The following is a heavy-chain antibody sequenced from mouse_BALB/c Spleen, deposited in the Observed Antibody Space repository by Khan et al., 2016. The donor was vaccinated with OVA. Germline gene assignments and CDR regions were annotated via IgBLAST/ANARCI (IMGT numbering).Heavy chain of an antibody. V-gene: IGHV1S136*01. Sequence: VQLKQSGPELVKPGASVKMSCKASGYTFTNYVMHWVKQKPGQGLEWIGYINPYNDGTKYNEKFKGKATLTSDKSSNTAYMELSSLTSGDSAVYYCARYASSPYYAMDYWGQGTSVTVSS. CDR2: INPYNDGT. J-gene: IGHJ4*01. CDR1: GYTFTNYV. D-gene: IGHD1-1*01. CDR3: ARYASSPYYAMDY.